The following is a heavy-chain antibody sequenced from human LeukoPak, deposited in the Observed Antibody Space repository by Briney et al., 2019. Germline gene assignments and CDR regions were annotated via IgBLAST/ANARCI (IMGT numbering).Heavy chain of an antibody. D-gene: IGHD6-13*01. CDR2: IYYSGST. J-gene: IGHJ4*02. V-gene: IGHV4-30-4*08. CDR3: ASELEGGQQPGGY. CDR1: GGSISSGGYY. Sequence: PSQTLSLTCTVSGGSISSGGYYWSWIRQPPGKGLEWIGYIYYSGSTYYNPSLKSRVTISVDTSKNQFSLKLSSVTAADTAVYYCASELEGGQQPGGYWGQGTLVTVSS.